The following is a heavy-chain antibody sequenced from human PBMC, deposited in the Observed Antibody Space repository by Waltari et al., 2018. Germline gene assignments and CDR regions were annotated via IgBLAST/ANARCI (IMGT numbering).Heavy chain of an antibody. CDR2: IYRGGST. CDR3: ARDPSGSYPGDY. Sequence: EVQLVESGGGLIQPGGSLRLTCAASGVTASTNYMTWVRQAPGKGLEWLSVIYRGGSTYYADSVKGRFTISRDNSKNTLYLQMNSLRAEDTAVYYCARDPSGSYPGDYWGQGTLVTVSS. V-gene: IGHV3-53*01. CDR1: GVTASTNY. D-gene: IGHD1-26*01. J-gene: IGHJ4*02.